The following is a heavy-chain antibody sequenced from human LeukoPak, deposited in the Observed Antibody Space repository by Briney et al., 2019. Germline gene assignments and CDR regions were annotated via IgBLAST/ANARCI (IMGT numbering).Heavy chain of an antibody. Sequence: GGSPRLSCAASGFTFGSYYMTWVRQAPGKGLEWVANIKEDGSETYYVDSVKGRFTISRDNAKNSLYLQMNSLRAEDTAVYYCARIPRTSRAYWGQGTVVTVSS. CDR1: GFTFGSYY. CDR2: IKEDGSET. CDR3: ARIPRTSRAY. V-gene: IGHV3-7*01. D-gene: IGHD2-2*01. J-gene: IGHJ4*02.